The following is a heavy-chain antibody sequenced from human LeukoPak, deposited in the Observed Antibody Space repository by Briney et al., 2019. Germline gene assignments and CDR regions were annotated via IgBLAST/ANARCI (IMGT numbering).Heavy chain of an antibody. CDR1: GFTFDDYA. CDR3: AKDIAAAGTGFDY. CDR2: ISWNSGTI. D-gene: IGHD6-13*01. V-gene: IGHV3-9*01. J-gene: IGHJ4*02. Sequence: GRSLRLSCAASGFTFDDYAMHWVRQAPGKGLEWVSGISWNSGTIGYADSVKGRFTISRDNAENSLYLQMNSLRAEDTALYYCAKDIAAAGTGFDYWGQGTLVTVSS.